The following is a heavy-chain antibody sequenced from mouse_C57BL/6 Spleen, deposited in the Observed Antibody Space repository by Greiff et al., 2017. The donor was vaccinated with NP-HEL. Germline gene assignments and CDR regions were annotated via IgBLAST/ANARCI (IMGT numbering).Heavy chain of an antibody. D-gene: IGHD2-4*01. Sequence: QVQLKQSGAELVRPGASVTLSCKASGYTFTDYEMHWVKQTPVHGLEWIGAIDPETGGTAYNQKFKGKAILTADKSSSTAYMELRSLTSGDSAVYYCTREGYDDDVCAMDYWGQGTSVTVSS. CDR1: GYTFTDYE. CDR2: IDPETGGT. V-gene: IGHV1-15*01. J-gene: IGHJ4*01. CDR3: TREGYDDDVCAMDY.